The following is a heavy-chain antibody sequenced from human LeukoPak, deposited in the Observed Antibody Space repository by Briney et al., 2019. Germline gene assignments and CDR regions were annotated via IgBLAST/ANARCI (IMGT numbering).Heavy chain of an antibody. Sequence: ASLKVSCKASGYTFTGYGIAWLRQAPGQGLQWMGWISAYDGNTNYAQKFQGRVTMTTDTSTSTAYMELRSLRSDDTAVYYCASNLDYGGNSPFDYWGQGTLVTVSS. CDR3: ASNLDYGGNSPFDY. CDR2: ISAYDGNT. J-gene: IGHJ4*02. D-gene: IGHD4-23*01. V-gene: IGHV1-18*01. CDR1: GYTFTGYG.